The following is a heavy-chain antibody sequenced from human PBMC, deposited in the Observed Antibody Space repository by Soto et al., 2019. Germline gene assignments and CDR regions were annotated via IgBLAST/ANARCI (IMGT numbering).Heavy chain of an antibody. CDR1: GFSLSTSGVS. CDR3: TQGLLILRFRGSGSVGP. CDR2: IYWDDNK. D-gene: IGHD3-16*01. J-gene: IGHJ5*02. Sequence: QITLKESGPTLVKPTQTLTLTCTFSGFSLSTSGVSVGWIRQPPGKALEWLALIYWDDNKRDSPSLKNRPTTPKNPSKTRAVLIGPTLPPSAPAPISTTQGLLILRFRGSGSVGPWGQGTLVTVSS. V-gene: IGHV2-5*02.